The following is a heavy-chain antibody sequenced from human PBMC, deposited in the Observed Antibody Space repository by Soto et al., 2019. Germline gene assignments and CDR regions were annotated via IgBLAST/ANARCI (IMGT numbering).Heavy chain of an antibody. CDR3: ARSEPNIWEWLSFGMDV. J-gene: IGHJ6*02. CDR2: IYYSGST. Sequence: PSETLSLTCTVSGGSISSYYWSWIRQPPGKGLEWIGYIYYSGSTNYNPSLKSRVTISVDTSKNQFSLKLSSVTAADTAVYYCARSEPNIWEWLSFGMDVWGQGTTVTVSS. D-gene: IGHD3-3*01. V-gene: IGHV4-59*01. CDR1: GGSISSYY.